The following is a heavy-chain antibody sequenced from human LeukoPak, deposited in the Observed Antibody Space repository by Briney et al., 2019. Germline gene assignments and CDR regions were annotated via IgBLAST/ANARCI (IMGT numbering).Heavy chain of an antibody. CDR1: GYTFTGSY. CDR2: INPKRGDT. CDR3: EGGGSTSCYEICLYYWFDP. Sequence: ASVKVSCKASGYTFTGSYMHWVRQAPGQGLEWMGWINPKRGDTYYVQKFLGRVTMTRDTSISTAYMELSSLRSDDTAVYYCEGGGSTSCYEICLYYWFDPWGQGTLVTVSS. V-gene: IGHV1-2*02. J-gene: IGHJ5*02. D-gene: IGHD2-2*01.